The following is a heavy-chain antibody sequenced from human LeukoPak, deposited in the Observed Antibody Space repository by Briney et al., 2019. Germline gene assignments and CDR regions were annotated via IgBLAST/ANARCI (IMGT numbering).Heavy chain of an antibody. CDR2: INPEGGST. CDR3: ARDKMDY. J-gene: IGHJ4*02. Sequence: GGSLRLSCAASGFSFSIHWMHWVRQAPGKGLVWVSRINPEGGSTNYADSVKGRFTISRDNAKKTLYLQMNSLGAEGTAAYYCARDKMDYWGQGILVTVST. V-gene: IGHV3-74*01. CDR1: GFSFSIHW.